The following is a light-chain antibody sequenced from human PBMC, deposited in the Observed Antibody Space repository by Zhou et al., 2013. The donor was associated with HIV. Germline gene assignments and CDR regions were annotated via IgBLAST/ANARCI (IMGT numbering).Light chain of an antibody. Sequence: IVMTQSPATLSVSPGDRATLSCRASQSVSSYLAWYQQKPGQAPRLLIYDASNRATGIPARFSGSGSGTDFTLTISRLEPEDFAVYYCQQYGSSPGTFGQGTKVEIK. CDR2: DAS. CDR1: QSVSSY. V-gene: IGKV3-20*01. CDR3: QQYGSSPGT. J-gene: IGKJ1*01.